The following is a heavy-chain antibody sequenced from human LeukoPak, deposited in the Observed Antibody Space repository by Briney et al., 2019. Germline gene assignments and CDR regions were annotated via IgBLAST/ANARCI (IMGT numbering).Heavy chain of an antibody. Sequence: TGGSLRLSCAASGFTFSSYGMHWVRQAPGKGLEWVVFIRYDGSNKYYADSVKGRFTISRDNSKNTLYLQMNSLRAEDTAVYYCAKWTPDYYGSGNEGLGFDPWGQGTLVTVSS. CDR2: IRYDGSNK. CDR1: GFTFSSYG. V-gene: IGHV3-30*02. J-gene: IGHJ5*02. CDR3: AKWTPDYYGSGNEGLGFDP. D-gene: IGHD3-10*01.